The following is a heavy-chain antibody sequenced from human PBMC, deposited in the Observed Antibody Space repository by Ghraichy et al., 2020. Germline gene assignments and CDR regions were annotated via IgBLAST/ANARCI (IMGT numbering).Heavy chain of an antibody. CDR3: ARDLGGHGAFEI. CDR1: GGSINSADYY. Sequence: SETLSLTCTVSGGSINSADYYWTWIRQPPGKGLEWIGYIYYSGTTYCNPSLQSRLTISVDTSKNQFSLKLNSVTVADTAVYYCARDLGGHGAFEIWGQGALFTVSS. J-gene: IGHJ3*02. V-gene: IGHV4-30-4*01. CDR2: IYYSGTT.